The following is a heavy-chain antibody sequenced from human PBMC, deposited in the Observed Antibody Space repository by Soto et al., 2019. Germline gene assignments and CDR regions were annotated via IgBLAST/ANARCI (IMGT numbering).Heavy chain of an antibody. J-gene: IGHJ4*02. V-gene: IGHV1-2*02. CDR3: ARPPGYISDWYYFDL. CDR1: GYTFFNDY. Sequence: SVKVCFKASGYTFFNDYMPCVRQAPGQGFEWMGRISPKSGVTNYAQKFQGRVSMTWDTSLKTAYMELSSLMSEDTAVYYCARPPGYISDWYYFDLWGQGTQVTVSS. D-gene: IGHD3-9*01. CDR2: ISPKSGVT.